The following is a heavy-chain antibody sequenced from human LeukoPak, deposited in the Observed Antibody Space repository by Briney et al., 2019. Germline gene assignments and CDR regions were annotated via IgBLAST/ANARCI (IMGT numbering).Heavy chain of an antibody. CDR2: IRSKVYGGTA. Sequence: SLRLSCSTSGFTFGDFAMNWVRQAPGRGLEWVGLIRSKVYGGTADYAASVKGRFTISRDDSKSIAYLQMNSLKIEDTAVYYCSREEYCSGTSCFDYWGQGTLVTVSS. J-gene: IGHJ4*02. D-gene: IGHD2-2*01. V-gene: IGHV3-49*04. CDR3: SREEYCSGTSCFDY. CDR1: GFTFGDFA.